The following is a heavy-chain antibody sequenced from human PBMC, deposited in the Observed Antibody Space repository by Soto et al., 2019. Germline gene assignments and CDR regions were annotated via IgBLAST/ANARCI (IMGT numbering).Heavy chain of an antibody. V-gene: IGHV3-30-3*01. CDR2: ISDDANNN. Sequence: QVQLVESGGGVVQPGTSLRLSCAASGFTFSSYAMHWVRQAPGKGLVWVAVISDDANNNYYADTVKGRFTISRDNSKNTLYLQMSIMRAEDTAVYYWARDLGRDSSSWFVYYGMAVWGQGTTVTVSS. J-gene: IGHJ6*02. D-gene: IGHD6-13*01. CDR3: ARDLGRDSSSWFVYYGMAV. CDR1: GFTFSSYA.